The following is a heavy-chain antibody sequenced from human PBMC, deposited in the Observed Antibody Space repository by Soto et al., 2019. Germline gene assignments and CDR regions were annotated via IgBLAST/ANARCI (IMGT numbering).Heavy chain of an antibody. V-gene: IGHV3-23*01. CDR1: GFPFRSYA. Sequence: GGSLRLSCAVSGFPFRSYAMSWVRQAPGKGLEWVSAISGSGDNTYLADSVKGRFTISGDNSKNTLYLQMNSLRAEDTAVYYCAKGGYYYDSSDSDALDIWGQGTMVTVSS. J-gene: IGHJ3*02. CDR3: AKGGYYYDSSDSDALDI. CDR2: ISGSGDNT. D-gene: IGHD3-22*01.